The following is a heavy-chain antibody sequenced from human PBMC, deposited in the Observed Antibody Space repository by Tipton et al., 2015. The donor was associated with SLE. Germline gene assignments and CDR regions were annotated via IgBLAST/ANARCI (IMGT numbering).Heavy chain of an antibody. D-gene: IGHD3-3*01. CDR3: ARERSITIFGVVKGDAFDI. Sequence: SLRLSCAASGFTFSSYAMSWVRQAPGKGLEWVSAISGSGGSTYYADSVKGRFTISRDNSKNTLYLQMNSLRAEDTAVYYCARERSITIFGVVKGDAFDIWGQGTMVTVSS. V-gene: IGHV3-23*01. CDR1: GFTFSSYA. CDR2: ISGSGGST. J-gene: IGHJ3*02.